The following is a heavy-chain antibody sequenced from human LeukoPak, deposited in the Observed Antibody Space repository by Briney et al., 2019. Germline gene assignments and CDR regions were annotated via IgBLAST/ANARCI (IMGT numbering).Heavy chain of an antibody. V-gene: IGHV3-7*01. J-gene: IGHJ6*03. CDR2: IKQDGSEK. CDR3: ARVITMVRGVIRAYYYYYMDV. CDR1: GFTFDDYG. D-gene: IGHD3-10*01. Sequence: GGSLRLSCAASGFTFDDYGMSWVRQAPGKGLEWVANIKQDGSEKYYVDSVKGRFTISRDNAKNSLYLQMNSLRAEDTAVYYCARVITMVRGVIRAYYYYYMDVWGKGTTVTVSS.